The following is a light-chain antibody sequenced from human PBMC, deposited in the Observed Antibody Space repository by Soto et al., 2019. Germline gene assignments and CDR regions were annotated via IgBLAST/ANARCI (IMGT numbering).Light chain of an antibody. J-gene: IGKJ4*01. CDR2: WAS. CDR3: QQYYTTPPIS. Sequence: DIVMTQSPDSLAVSLGERATINCTSSQSLLFSSNNRNYLAWYQQKAGQPPKLLIYWASSRESGVPDRFSGSRSGTDFTLTISSLQAEDVAVYYCQQYYTTPPISFGGGTKVEIK. V-gene: IGKV4-1*01. CDR1: QSLLFSSNNRNY.